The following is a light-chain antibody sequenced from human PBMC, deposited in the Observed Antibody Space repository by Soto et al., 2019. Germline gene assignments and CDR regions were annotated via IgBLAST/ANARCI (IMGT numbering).Light chain of an antibody. CDR2: DAS. Sequence: IHMTLSPSTLSASVGYTVTVTCRASQSVSGWLAWYQQKKGEAPKLLIYDASALPRGVPSRFSGSGYGTKFNLTIASLQTDDFATYYCQQTYSTTGTFGQGTKVDIK. CDR1: QSVSGW. CDR3: QQTYSTTGT. V-gene: IGKV1-5*01. J-gene: IGKJ1*01.